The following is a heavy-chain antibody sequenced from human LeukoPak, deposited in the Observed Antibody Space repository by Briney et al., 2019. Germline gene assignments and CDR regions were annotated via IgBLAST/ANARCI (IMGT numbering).Heavy chain of an antibody. V-gene: IGHV3-23*01. Sequence: PSETLSLTCTVSGGSISSGGYYWSWVRQAPGKGLEWVSGISGSGGSTHYADSVKGRFTISRDNSKNTLYLQMNSLRAEDTAIYYCAKHKENYGDSCLDDHWGQGTLVTVSS. J-gene: IGHJ5*02. CDR2: ISGSGGST. CDR1: GGSISSGGYY. D-gene: IGHD4-17*01. CDR3: AKHKENYGDSCLDDH.